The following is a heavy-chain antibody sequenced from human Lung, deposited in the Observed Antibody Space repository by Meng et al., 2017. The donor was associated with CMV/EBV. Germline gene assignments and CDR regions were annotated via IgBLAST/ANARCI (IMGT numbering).Heavy chain of an antibody. J-gene: IGHJ4*02. CDR3: ARVVDTSGSCYQSLPY. D-gene: IGHD3-10*01. V-gene: IGHV3-7*01. CDR2: IKQDGSQI. Sequence: GGSXRLXCIGSGFTFSSYWMTWVRQAPGKGLEWVANIKQDGSQIYYVDSVRGRFTISRDNARNSLYLQMNNLRAEDTALYYCARVVDTSGSCYQSLPYWGQGXLVTVSS. CDR1: GFTFSSYW.